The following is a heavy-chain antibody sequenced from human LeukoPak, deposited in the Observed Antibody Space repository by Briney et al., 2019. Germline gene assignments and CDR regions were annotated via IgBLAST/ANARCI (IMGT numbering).Heavy chain of an antibody. CDR1: GYTFTSYD. D-gene: IGHD6-6*01. V-gene: IGHV1-8*01. CDR2: LNPNSGNT. J-gene: IGHJ5*02. Sequence: ASVRLSCKASGYTFTSYDINWVRQATGQGLEWMGWLNPNSGNTGYAQKFQGRVTMTRDTSIRTAYMELSGLTSEDTAVYYCAKAGSSFFNWFDPWGQGTLVTVSS. CDR3: AKAGSSFFNWFDP.